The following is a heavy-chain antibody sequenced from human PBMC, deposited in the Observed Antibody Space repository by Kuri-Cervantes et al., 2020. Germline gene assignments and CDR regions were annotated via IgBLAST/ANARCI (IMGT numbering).Heavy chain of an antibody. V-gene: IGHV4-34*01. D-gene: IGHD3-9*01. CDR2: INHSGST. CDR3: ARARFDILTGYYRKNPFDI. J-gene: IGHJ3*02. Sequence: SETLSLTCAVYGGSFSGYYWSWIRQPPGKGLEWIGEINHSGSTNYNPSLKSRVTMSVDTSKNQFSLKLSSVTAADTAVYYCARARFDILTGYYRKNPFDIWGQGTMVTVSS. CDR1: GGSFSGYY.